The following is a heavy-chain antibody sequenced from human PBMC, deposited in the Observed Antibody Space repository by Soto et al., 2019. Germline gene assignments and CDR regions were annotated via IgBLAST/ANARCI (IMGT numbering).Heavy chain of an antibody. J-gene: IGHJ4*02. CDR2: IGPESGAT. Sequence: ASVKVSCKASGYTFTGHYIHWVRQAPEQGPEWMGEIGPESGATRYAKRFQGRVTMTRDMSITTVYMELNNLSPDDTAVYYCGRGRSGQIVVFYWGQGTPVTVSS. V-gene: IGHV1-2*02. D-gene: IGHD1-26*01. CDR3: GRGRSGQIVVFY. CDR1: GYTFTGHY.